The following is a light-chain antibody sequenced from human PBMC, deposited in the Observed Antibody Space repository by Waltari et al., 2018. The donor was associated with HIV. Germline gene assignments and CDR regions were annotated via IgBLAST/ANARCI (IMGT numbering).Light chain of an antibody. Sequence: QSALTQPASVSGSPGQSIVLPCTGSSSDIGYYDYVSWYQQYPGQAPKALIYEVTSRPSGTSSGFSGSKSATTAFLAISKLQADDEADYFCSSYTRRGTVVFGGGTRLTVL. CDR1: SSDIGYYDY. V-gene: IGLV2-14*03. J-gene: IGLJ2*01. CDR3: SSYTRRGTVV. CDR2: EVT.